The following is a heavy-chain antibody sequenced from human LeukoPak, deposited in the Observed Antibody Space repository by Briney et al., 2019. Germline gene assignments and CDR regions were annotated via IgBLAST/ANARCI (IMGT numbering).Heavy chain of an antibody. Sequence: ASVKVSCKASGGTFTSYYMHWVRQAPGQGLEWMGIINPSGGSTSYAQKFQGRVTMTRDTSTSTVYMELSSLRSEDTAVYYCATHYYDSSGYHMGDYYYMDVWGKGTTVTVSS. D-gene: IGHD3-22*01. CDR1: GGTFTSYY. CDR2: INPSGGST. CDR3: ATHYYDSSGYHMGDYYYMDV. J-gene: IGHJ6*03. V-gene: IGHV1-46*01.